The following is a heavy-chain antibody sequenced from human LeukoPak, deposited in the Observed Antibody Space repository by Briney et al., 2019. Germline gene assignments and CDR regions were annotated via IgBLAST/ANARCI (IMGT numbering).Heavy chain of an antibody. D-gene: IGHD5-24*01. CDR2: IYTSGST. V-gene: IGHV4-4*07. Sequence: SETLSLTCTVSGGSFSSYYWSWIRQPAGKGLERIGRIYTSGSTNYNSSPKSRVTMSVDTSTNQLSLKLSSVTAADTAVYYCATGDGYNSFDYWGQGTLVTVSS. CDR1: GGSFSSYY. CDR3: ATGDGYNSFDY. J-gene: IGHJ4*02.